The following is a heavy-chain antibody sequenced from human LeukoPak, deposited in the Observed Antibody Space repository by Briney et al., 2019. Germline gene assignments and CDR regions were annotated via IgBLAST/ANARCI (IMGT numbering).Heavy chain of an antibody. CDR2: ISGIGGST. Sequence: GGSLRLSCAASGFTFSSYAMSWVRQAPGKGLEWVSGISGIGGSTYYADSVKGRFTSSRDNSKNTLYLQMNSLRAEDTAVYYCAKEGSYYDSSGYYVRHAFDIWGQGTMVTVSS. CDR3: AKEGSYYDSSGYYVRHAFDI. CDR1: GFTFSSYA. V-gene: IGHV3-23*01. J-gene: IGHJ3*02. D-gene: IGHD3-22*01.